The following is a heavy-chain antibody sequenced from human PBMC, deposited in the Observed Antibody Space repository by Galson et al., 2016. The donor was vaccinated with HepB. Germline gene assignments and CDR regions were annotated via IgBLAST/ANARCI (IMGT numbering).Heavy chain of an antibody. V-gene: IGHV3-49*04. CDR1: GFTFSSYW. CDR2: IRSKSSGGTR. J-gene: IGHJ2*01. Sequence: SLRLSCAASGFTFSSYWMNWVRQAPGKGLEWVGFIRSKSSGGTREYAASVKGRFTISRDDSKSIAYLQMNSLKTEDTALYYCTRQWYYYGSGSFWNFDLWGRGTLVTVSS. CDR3: TRQWYYYGSGSFWNFDL. D-gene: IGHD3-10*01.